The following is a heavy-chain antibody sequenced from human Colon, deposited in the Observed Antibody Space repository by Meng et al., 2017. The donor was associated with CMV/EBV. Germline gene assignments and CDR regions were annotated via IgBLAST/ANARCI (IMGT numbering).Heavy chain of an antibody. J-gene: IGHJ3*02. Sequence: GESLKISCAASGFTVSSNYMSWVRQAPGKGLEWVSVIYSGGSTYYADSVKGRFTISRDNSKNTLYLQMNSLRAEDTAVYSCARGWELLNDAFDIWGQGTMVTVSS. CDR1: GFTVSSNY. CDR3: ARGWELLNDAFDI. V-gene: IGHV3-53*01. D-gene: IGHD1-26*01. CDR2: IYSGGST.